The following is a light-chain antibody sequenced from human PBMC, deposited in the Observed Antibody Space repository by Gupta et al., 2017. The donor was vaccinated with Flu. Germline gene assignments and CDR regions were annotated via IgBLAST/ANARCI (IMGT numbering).Light chain of an antibody. Sequence: DIHMNQSPSTLPASLGDRVTITCRASQSIDSWLAWYQQKPGKAPSLLIYKASYLESGVPSRFIGSGSGTEFTLTISSLQPNDFATYYCQQYNSYPLSFGGGTKVEIK. J-gene: IGKJ4*01. CDR2: KAS. CDR1: QSIDSW. V-gene: IGKV1-5*03. CDR3: QQYNSYPLS.